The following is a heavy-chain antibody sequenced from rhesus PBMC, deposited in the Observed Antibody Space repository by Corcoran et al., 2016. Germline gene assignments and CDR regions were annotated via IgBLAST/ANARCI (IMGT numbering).Heavy chain of an antibody. V-gene: IGHV4S12*01. CDR3: AREGSSWSLDNSLDV. CDR1: GGTIRSGYCY. Sequence: QVQLQESGPGVVKPSEPLSLTCAVSGGTIRSGYCYWSWIRPPQGTGLGWIGGIYSNSESTNYNPSLKSRVTISKDTSKNQFSLKLSSVTATDTAVYYCAREGSSWSLDNSLDVWGRGVLVTVSS. J-gene: IGHJ5-2*02. D-gene: IGHD6-13*01. CDR2: IYSNSEST.